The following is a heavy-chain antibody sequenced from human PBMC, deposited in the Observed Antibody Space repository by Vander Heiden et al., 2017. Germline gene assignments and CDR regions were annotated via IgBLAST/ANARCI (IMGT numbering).Heavy chain of an antibody. Sequence: QVQLVESGGGVVQPGRSLRLSCAASGFTFRSYAMHWVRQAPGKGLEWVAVISYDGSKKYDADSVKGRFTISRDNSKNTLYLKMNSLRAEDTAVYYCAREEWAGFDYWGQGTLVTVSS. D-gene: IGHD3-3*01. CDR1: GFTFRSYA. V-gene: IGHV3-30-3*01. J-gene: IGHJ4*02. CDR3: AREEWAGFDY. CDR2: ISYDGSKK.